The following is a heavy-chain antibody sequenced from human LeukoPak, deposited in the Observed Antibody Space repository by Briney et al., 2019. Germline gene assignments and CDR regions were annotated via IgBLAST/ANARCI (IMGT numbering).Heavy chain of an antibody. CDR2: IYYSGST. J-gene: IGHJ6*02. V-gene: IGHV4-59*12. Sequence: SETLSLTCTVSGGSISSYYWSWIRQPPGKGLEWIGYIYYSGSTNYNPSLKSRVTISVDTSKNQFSLKLSSVTAADTAVYYCARYSGEYSYGYYYYYGMDVWGQGTTVTVSS. CDR1: GGSISSYY. D-gene: IGHD5-18*01. CDR3: ARYSGEYSYGYYYYYGMDV.